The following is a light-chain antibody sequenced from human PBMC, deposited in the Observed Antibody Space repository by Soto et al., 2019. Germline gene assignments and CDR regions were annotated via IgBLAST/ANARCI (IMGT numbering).Light chain of an antibody. V-gene: IGLV2-23*01. Sequence: QSALTQPASVSASPGQSITIPCTGTSSDVGSYNLVSWFQQHPGKVPKLLIYEGTKRSSGLADRFSGSTSGNTASLTISGLQAEDEAYYYCYSYAGENLYVFGTGTKVTVL. CDR2: EGT. CDR1: SSDVGSYNL. J-gene: IGLJ1*01. CDR3: YSYAGENLYV.